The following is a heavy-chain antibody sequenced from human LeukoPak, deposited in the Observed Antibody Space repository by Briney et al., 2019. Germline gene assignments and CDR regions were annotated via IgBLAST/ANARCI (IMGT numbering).Heavy chain of an antibody. V-gene: IGHV4-39*07. CDR3: ARGRSSGYYYGRTWFDP. Sequence: SETLSLTCTVSGGSISSSSYYWGWIRQPPGKGLEWIGSIYYSGSTYYNPSLKSRVTISVDTSKNQFSLKLSSVTAADTAVYYCARGRSSGYYYGRTWFDPWGQGTLVTVSS. CDR2: IYYSGST. D-gene: IGHD3-22*01. J-gene: IGHJ5*02. CDR1: GGSISSSSYY.